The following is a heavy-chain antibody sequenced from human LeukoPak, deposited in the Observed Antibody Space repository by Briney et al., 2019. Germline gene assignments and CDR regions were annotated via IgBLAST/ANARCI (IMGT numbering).Heavy chain of an antibody. J-gene: IGHJ4*02. CDR1: GGPISSSSYY. Sequence: SETLSLTCTVSGGPISSSSYYWGWIRQPPGKGLEWIGTIYYSGSTYYNPSLKSRVTISVDTSKNQFSLKLSSVTAADTAVYYCARLSGSGSQFDYWGQGTLVTVSS. V-gene: IGHV4-39*01. CDR3: ARLSGSGSQFDY. CDR2: IYYSGST. D-gene: IGHD3-10*01.